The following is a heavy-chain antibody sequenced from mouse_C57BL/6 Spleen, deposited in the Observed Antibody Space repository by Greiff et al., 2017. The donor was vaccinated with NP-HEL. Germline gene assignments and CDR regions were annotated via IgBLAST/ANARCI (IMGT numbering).Heavy chain of an antibody. CDR2: IWSDGST. Sequence: LQESGPGLVAPSQSLSITCTVSGFSLTSYGVHWVRQPPGTGLEWLVVIWSDGSTTYNSALKSRLSISQDHSKSQVFLKMNSIQADDTAMYYCARHTGTGDAMDYWGQGTSVTVAS. CDR1: GFSLTSYG. D-gene: IGHD4-1*01. J-gene: IGHJ4*01. CDR3: ARHTGTGDAMDY. V-gene: IGHV2-6-1*01.